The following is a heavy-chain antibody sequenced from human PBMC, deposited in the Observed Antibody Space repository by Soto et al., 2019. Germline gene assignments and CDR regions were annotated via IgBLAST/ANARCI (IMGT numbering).Heavy chain of an antibody. J-gene: IGHJ5*02. CDR1: GYTFTSYA. D-gene: IGHD2-8*01. V-gene: IGHV1-3*01. Sequence: ASVKVSCKASGYTFTSYAMHWVRQAPGQRLEWMGWINAGNGNTKYSQKFQGRVTITRDTSASTAYMELSSLRSEDKAVYYCARDIVLTGPPGSWFDPWGQGTLVTVSS. CDR3: ARDIVLTGPPGSWFDP. CDR2: INAGNGNT.